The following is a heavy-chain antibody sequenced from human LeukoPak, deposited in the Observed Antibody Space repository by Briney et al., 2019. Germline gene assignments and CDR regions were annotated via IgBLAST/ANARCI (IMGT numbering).Heavy chain of an antibody. V-gene: IGHV3-30*04. Sequence: GGSLRLSCAASGFIFSSYAMGWVRQAPGKGLEWLATISYDGSTKDYADSVKGRFTISRENSRNMLYLQMNSLRPEDTAVYYCARDGILGARLTYFDYWGQGTLVTVSS. CDR3: ARDGILGARLTYFDY. CDR1: GFIFSSYA. J-gene: IGHJ4*02. D-gene: IGHD1-26*01. CDR2: ISYDGSTK.